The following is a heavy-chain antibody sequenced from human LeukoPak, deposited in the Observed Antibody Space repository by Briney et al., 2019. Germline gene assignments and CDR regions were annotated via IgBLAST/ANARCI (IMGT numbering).Heavy chain of an antibody. CDR1: GGSISSGSYY. J-gene: IGHJ4*02. CDR3: ARGSHRHSYGDY. CDR2: IYTSGST. Sequence: PSETLSLTCTVSGGSISSGSYYWSWLRQPAGKGLEWIGRIYTSGSTNYNPSLKSRVTISVDTSKNQFSLKLSSVTAADTAVYYCARGSHRHSYGDYWGQGTLVTVSS. V-gene: IGHV4-61*02. D-gene: IGHD5-18*01.